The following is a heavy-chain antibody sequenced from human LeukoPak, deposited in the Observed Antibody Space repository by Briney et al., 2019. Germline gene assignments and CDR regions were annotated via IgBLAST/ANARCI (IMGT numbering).Heavy chain of an antibody. D-gene: IGHD2-2*01. J-gene: IGHJ4*02. V-gene: IGHV1-2*02. CDR2: INPNSGAT. CDR1: GYTFTDYF. Sequence: ASVKVSCKASGYTFTDYFMHWVRQAPGQGLEWMGWINPNSGATNYAQQFQGRVTMTRDRSISTMFMELSRLTSDDTALYYCARDLGRHCTSIRCQRNYGGKGTRVTVPS. CDR3: ARDLGRHCTSIRCQRNY.